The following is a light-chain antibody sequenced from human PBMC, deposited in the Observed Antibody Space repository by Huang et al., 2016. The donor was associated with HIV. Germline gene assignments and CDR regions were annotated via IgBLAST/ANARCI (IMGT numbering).Light chain of an antibody. CDR2: GAA. J-gene: IGKJ5*01. Sequence: EIVMTQSPATLSVSPGERATLSCRASQSVSSNLAWYQQKPGQAPRLLIYGAATRATGSPAGVSGSGSGTEFTLTISSLQSEDFAVYYRQQYNNWPPLITFGQGTRLEIK. CDR3: QQYNNWPPLIT. V-gene: IGKV3-15*01. CDR1: QSVSSN.